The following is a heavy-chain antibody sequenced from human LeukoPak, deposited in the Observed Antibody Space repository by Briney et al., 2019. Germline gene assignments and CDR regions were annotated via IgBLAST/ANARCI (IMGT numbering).Heavy chain of an antibody. D-gene: IGHD2-21*02. V-gene: IGHV3-64*01. CDR2: ISSNGGST. CDR3: ARGGAYCGGDCPLHY. Sequence: PGGSLRLSCAASGFTFSSYAMHWVRQAPGKGLEYVSAISSNGGSTYYANSVKGRFTISRDNSKNTLYLQMGSLRAEDMAVYYCARGGAYCGGDCPLHYWGQGTLVTVSS. J-gene: IGHJ4*02. CDR1: GFTFSSYA.